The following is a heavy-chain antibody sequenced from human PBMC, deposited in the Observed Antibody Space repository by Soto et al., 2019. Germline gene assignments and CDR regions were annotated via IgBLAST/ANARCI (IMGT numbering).Heavy chain of an antibody. Sequence: GGSLRLSCAASGFTFSSYSMSWVRQAPGKGLEWVSGFRGSGDDGTTYYADSVKGRFTISRDNSKNMLFLQMNSLRAEDTAVYYCARESGGYCSGGSCYYFDYWGQGTLVTVSS. CDR1: GFTFSSYS. D-gene: IGHD2-15*01. V-gene: IGHV3-23*01. CDR2: FRGSGDDGTT. CDR3: ARESGGYCSGGSCYYFDY. J-gene: IGHJ4*02.